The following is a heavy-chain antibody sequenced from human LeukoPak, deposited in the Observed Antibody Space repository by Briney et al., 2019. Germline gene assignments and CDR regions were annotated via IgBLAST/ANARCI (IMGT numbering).Heavy chain of an antibody. J-gene: IGHJ4*02. D-gene: IGHD6-13*01. CDR1: GGSFSGYY. CDR2: INHSGST. Sequence: SENLSLTCAVYGGSFSGYYWSWIRQRPGKGLEWIGEINHSGSTNDNPSLKSRVTISVHTSKNQFSLKLSSVTAADTAVYYCARAYSSHYYFDYWGQGTLVTVSS. V-gene: IGHV4-34*01. CDR3: ARAYSSHYYFDY.